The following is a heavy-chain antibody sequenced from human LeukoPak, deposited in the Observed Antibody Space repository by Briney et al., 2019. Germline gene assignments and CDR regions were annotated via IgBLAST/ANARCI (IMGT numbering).Heavy chain of an antibody. CDR1: GFTFSSYA. D-gene: IGHD6-13*01. J-gene: IGHJ4*02. Sequence: AGGSLRLSCAASGFTFSSYAMSWVRQAPGKGLEWVSAISGSGGSTYHADSVKGRFTISRDNSKNTLYLQMNSLRAEDTAVYYCAEASGYSSSTLFDYWGQGTLVTVSS. V-gene: IGHV3-23*01. CDR3: AEASGYSSSTLFDY. CDR2: ISGSGGST.